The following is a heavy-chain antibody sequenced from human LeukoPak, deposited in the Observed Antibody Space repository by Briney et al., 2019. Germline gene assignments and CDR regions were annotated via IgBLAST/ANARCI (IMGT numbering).Heavy chain of an antibody. D-gene: IGHD2-2*01. CDR1: GFTVSSNY. Sequence: GGSLRLSCAASGFTVSSNYMSWVRQAPGKGLEWVSVIYSGGSTYYADSVKGRFTISRDNSKNTLYLQMNSLRAEDTAVYYCARGTQYCSSTSCYFDYWGQGTLVTVS. V-gene: IGHV3-53*01. CDR2: IYSGGST. CDR3: ARGTQYCSSTSCYFDY. J-gene: IGHJ4*02.